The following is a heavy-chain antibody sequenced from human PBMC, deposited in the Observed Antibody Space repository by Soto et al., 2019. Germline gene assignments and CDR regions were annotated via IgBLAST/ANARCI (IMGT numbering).Heavy chain of an antibody. Sequence: GGSLRLSCAASGFTFSSYSMNWVRQAPGKGLEWVSYISSSSSTIYYADSVKGRFTISRDNAKSSLYLQMNSLRDEDTAVYYCAREGPITMVRGGSYGMDVWGQGTTVTVSS. CDR3: AREGPITMVRGGSYGMDV. D-gene: IGHD3-10*01. CDR1: GFTFSSYS. V-gene: IGHV3-48*02. J-gene: IGHJ6*02. CDR2: ISSSSSTI.